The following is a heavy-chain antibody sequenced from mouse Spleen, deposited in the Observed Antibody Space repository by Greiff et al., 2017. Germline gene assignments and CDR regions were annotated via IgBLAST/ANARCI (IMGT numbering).Heavy chain of an antibody. J-gene: IGHJ4*01. CDR3: ARSGYDYPMDY. CDR2: IYPSDSET. D-gene: IGHD2-4*01. CDR1: GYTFTSYW. V-gene: IGHV1-61*01. Sequence: VQLQQPGAELVRPGSSVKLSCKASGYTFTSYWMDWVKQRPGQGLEWIGNIYPSDSETHYNQKFKDKATLTVDKSSSTAYMQLSSLTSEDSAVYYCARSGYDYPMDYWGQGTSVTVSS.